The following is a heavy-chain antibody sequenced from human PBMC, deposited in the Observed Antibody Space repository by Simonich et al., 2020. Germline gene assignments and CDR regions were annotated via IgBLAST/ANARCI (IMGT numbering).Heavy chain of an antibody. Sequence: QVQLQESGPGLVKPSETLSLTCAVSGYSTSSGYYWGWIRPPPGQGLAWIGSIEHRGVTYSNPSLKSRVTITVDTSKNQFSLKLGSVTAADTAVYYCARVGYSNYYYYGMDVWGQGTTVTVSS. D-gene: IGHD6-13*01. CDR2: IEHRGVT. V-gene: IGHV4-38-2*01. CDR1: GYSTSSGYY. CDR3: ARVGYSNYYYYGMDV. J-gene: IGHJ6*02.